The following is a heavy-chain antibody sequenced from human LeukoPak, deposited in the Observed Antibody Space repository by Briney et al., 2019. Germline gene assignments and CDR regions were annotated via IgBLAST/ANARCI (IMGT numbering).Heavy chain of an antibody. CDR3: VRSDDFWSGYYGY. J-gene: IGHJ4*02. Sequence: SETLSLTCTVSGGSISSYYWSWIRQPPGKGLEWIGYICYSGSTNYNPSLKSRVTISVDTSKNQFSLKLSSVTAADTAVYYCVRSDDFWSGYYGYWGQGTLVTVSS. CDR2: ICYSGST. D-gene: IGHD3-3*01. CDR1: GGSISSYY. V-gene: IGHV4-59*01.